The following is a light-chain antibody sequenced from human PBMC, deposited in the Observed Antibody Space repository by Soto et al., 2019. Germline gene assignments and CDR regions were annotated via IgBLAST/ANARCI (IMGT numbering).Light chain of an antibody. CDR2: SAS. V-gene: IGKV3-20*01. Sequence: EIVLTQSPGTLSLSPGERAILSCRASQTVYSAYLTWYQQKPGQAPRLLIYSASSRATGIPDRFSGSGSGTDFTLTVRRLEPEDFAVYYCQHYGGSSRTFGQGTKLEIK. J-gene: IGKJ2*01. CDR3: QHYGGSSRT. CDR1: QTVYSAY.